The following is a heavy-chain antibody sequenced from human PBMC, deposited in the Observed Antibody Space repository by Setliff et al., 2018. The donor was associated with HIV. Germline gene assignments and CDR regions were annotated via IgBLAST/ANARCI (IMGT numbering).Heavy chain of an antibody. Sequence: SETLSLTCTVSGGSISSSSYYWGWIRQPPGKGLEWIGSIYYSGSTYYNPSLKSRVTISVDTSKNQFSLKLNSVTAADTAVYYCARGLSIFGVATPGFYSFMDVWGKGTTVTV. J-gene: IGHJ6*03. CDR1: GGSISSSSYY. D-gene: IGHD3-3*01. CDR3: ARGLSIFGVATPGFYSFMDV. V-gene: IGHV4-39*07. CDR2: IYYSGST.